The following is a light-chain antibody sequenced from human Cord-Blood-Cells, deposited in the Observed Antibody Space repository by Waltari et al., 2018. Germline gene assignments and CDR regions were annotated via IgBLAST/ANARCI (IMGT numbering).Light chain of an antibody. J-gene: IGKJ2*03. CDR3: QQLNSYPYS. V-gene: IGKV1-9*01. CDR2: AAS. CDR1: QGISSY. Sequence: DIQLTQSPSFLSASVGDRVTITCRASQGISSYLAWYQQKPGKAPKLLIYAASTLQSGVPSRFSGSGSGTEFTLTTSSLQPEDFATYYCQQLNSYPYSFGQGPSWRSN.